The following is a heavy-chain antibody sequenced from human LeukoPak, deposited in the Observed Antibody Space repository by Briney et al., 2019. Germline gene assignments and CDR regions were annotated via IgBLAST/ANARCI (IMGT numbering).Heavy chain of an antibody. V-gene: IGHV4-59*01. CDR2: IYYSGST. J-gene: IGHJ4*02. CDR3: ARGHSRRTYYFDY. D-gene: IGHD6-13*01. Sequence: SQTLSLTCTVSGGSISSYYWSWIRQPPGKGLEWIGYIYYSGSTNYNPSLKSRVTISVDTSKNQFSLKLSSVTAADTAVYYCARGHSRRTYYFDYWGQGTLVTVSS. CDR1: GGSISSYY.